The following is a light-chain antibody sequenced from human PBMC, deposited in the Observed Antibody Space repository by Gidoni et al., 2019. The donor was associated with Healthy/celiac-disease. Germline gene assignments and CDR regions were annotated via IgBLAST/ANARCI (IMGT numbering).Light chain of an antibody. CDR1: SSNIGAGYD. CDR3: QSYDSSRSGASV. J-gene: IGLJ1*01. CDR2: GNG. Sequence: SVLTQPPSLAGAPGQRATIPCTGSSSNIGAGYDVHWYQQLPGTAPKLLIYGNGNRPSGVPDRFSGSKSGTSASLAITGLQAEDEADYYCQSYDSSRSGASVFGTGTKVTVL. V-gene: IGLV1-40*01.